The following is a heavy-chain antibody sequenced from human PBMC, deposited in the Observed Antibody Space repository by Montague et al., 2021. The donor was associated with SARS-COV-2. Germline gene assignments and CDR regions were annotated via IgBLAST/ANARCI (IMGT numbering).Heavy chain of an antibody. V-gene: IGHV4-39*07. Sequence: SETLSLTCIVSDDSISSSSYYWGWIRQPPGKGLEYIGSIYYSGSAYYNPSPKSRVTISIDTSKSQFSLKLNSVTAADTAVYYCARDIHTQNSDCGGAFDYWGQGTLVTVSS. J-gene: IGHJ4*02. D-gene: IGHD2-21*01. CDR2: IYYSGSA. CDR1: DDSISSSSYY. CDR3: ARDIHTQNSDCGGAFDY.